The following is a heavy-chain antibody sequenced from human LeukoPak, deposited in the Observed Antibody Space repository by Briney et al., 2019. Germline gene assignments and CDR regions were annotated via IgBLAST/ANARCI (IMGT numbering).Heavy chain of an antibody. CDR1: GFTFSSYA. Sequence: GGSLRLSCAASGFTFSSYAMSWVRQAPGKGLEWVSAISGSGGSTYYAGSVKGRFTISRDNSKNTLYLQMNSLRAEDTAVYYCAKCLGDCSSTSCYGWYFDLWGRGTLVTVSS. D-gene: IGHD2-2*01. CDR3: AKCLGDCSSTSCYGWYFDL. J-gene: IGHJ2*01. CDR2: ISGSGGST. V-gene: IGHV3-23*01.